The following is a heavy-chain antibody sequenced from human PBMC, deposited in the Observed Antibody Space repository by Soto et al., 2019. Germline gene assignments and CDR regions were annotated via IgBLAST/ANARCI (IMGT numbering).Heavy chain of an antibody. V-gene: IGHV2-5*02. CDR3: VHTSGSGNSACFDY. CDR1: GFSLSTSRVG. CDR2: IYWDDDK. Sequence: QITLKESGPTLVKPTQTLTLTCTFSGFSLSTSRVGVGWIRQPPGKALEWLALIYWDDDKRYSPSPKSRLTDTKITYXNQVVLTMTNTDPVDTATYYCVHTSGSGNSACFDYWGQGTLVTVSS. D-gene: IGHD3-10*01. J-gene: IGHJ4*02.